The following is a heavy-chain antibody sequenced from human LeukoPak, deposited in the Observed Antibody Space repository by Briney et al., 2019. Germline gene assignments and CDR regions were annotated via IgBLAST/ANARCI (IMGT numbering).Heavy chain of an antibody. CDR1: GFTFSGYA. CDR2: ISYDGSFK. V-gene: IGHV3-30-3*01. CDR3: ARNDYGGSVGY. J-gene: IGHJ4*02. Sequence: GRSLRLSCAASGFTFSGYAMHWVRQAPGKGLEGVAVISYDGSFKHYADSVKGRFTISRDNSKNTVYLQMNSLRGEDTAVYYCARNDYGGSVGYWGQGTLVTVSS. D-gene: IGHD4-23*01.